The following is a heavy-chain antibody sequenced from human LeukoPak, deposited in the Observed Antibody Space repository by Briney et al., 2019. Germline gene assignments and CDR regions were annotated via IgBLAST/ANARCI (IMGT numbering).Heavy chain of an antibody. Sequence: PGGSLRLSCAASGLTFSSYIMNWVRQAPGKGLEWVANIKDDGSDKYYVDSVRGRFTISRDNAKNFLYLQMRGLRVADTAVYYCARGASHWGQGTVVTVSS. CDR1: GLTFSSYI. CDR2: IKDDGSDK. CDR3: ARGASH. V-gene: IGHV3-7*01. D-gene: IGHD6-6*01. J-gene: IGHJ4*02.